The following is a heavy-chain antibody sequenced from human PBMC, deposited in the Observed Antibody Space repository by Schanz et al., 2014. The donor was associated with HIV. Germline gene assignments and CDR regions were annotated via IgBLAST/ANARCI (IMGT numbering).Heavy chain of an antibody. CDR3: ARDVPSGGFDY. J-gene: IGHJ4*02. CDR2: IYYSGSP. D-gene: IGHD3-10*01. CDR1: GGSISNGGYY. Sequence: QLQLQESGSGLVKPSQTLSLTCTVSGGSISNGGYYWSWIRQHPRKGLEWIGFIYYSGSPYYNPSLKSRLTMSVDTSKNQFSLSLSSVTAADTAVYYCARDVPSGGFDYWGQGTLVTVSS. V-gene: IGHV4-31*03.